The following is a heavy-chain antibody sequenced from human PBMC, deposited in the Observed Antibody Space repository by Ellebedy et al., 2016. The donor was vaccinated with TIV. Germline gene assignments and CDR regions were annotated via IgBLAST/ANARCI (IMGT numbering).Heavy chain of an antibody. V-gene: IGHV6-1*01. J-gene: IGHJ6*02. D-gene: IGHD6-13*01. CDR2: TYYRSKWYN. CDR3: ARRSSRNVMDV. CDR1: GDSVSSNSAG. Sequence: MPSETLSLTCAISGDSVSSNSAGWHWIRQSPSRGLEWMGRTYYRSKWYNDYAVSVKSRININPDTSKNQFSLQLNSVTPEDTAVYYCARRSSRNVMDVWGQGTTVTVSS.